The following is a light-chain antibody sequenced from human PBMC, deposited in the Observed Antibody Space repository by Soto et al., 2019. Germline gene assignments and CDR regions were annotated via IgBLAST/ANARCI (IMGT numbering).Light chain of an antibody. CDR2: TAS. CDR3: QQYNRYPRT. Sequence: DIQMTQSPSSLSASVGDRVTITCRSSQGISNDLAWFQQKPGKAPKTLIHTASTLQTGAPSKFSGSGSGTDFTLIISSLQPEDFATYYCQQYNRYPRTIGQGTRLEI. J-gene: IGKJ2*01. V-gene: IGKV1-16*02. CDR1: QGISND.